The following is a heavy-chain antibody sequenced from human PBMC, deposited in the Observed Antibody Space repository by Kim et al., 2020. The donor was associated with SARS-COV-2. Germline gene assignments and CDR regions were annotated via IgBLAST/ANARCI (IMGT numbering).Heavy chain of an antibody. V-gene: IGHV3-21*01. D-gene: IGHD3-3*01. CDR2: ISSSSSYI. CDR1: GFTFSSYS. Sequence: GGSLRLSCAASGFTFSSYSMNWVRQAPGKGLEWVSSISSSSSYIYYADSVKGRFTISRDNAKNSLYLQMNSLRAEDTAVYYCASPPPRWSGRSYYYGMDVWGQGTTVTVSS. J-gene: IGHJ6*02. CDR3: ASPPPRWSGRSYYYGMDV.